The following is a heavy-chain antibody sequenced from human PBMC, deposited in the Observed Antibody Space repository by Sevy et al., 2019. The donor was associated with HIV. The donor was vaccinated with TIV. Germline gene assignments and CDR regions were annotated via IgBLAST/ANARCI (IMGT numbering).Heavy chain of an antibody. CDR3: ARDLEFYDYGDYGPAFMPDY. Sequence: GGSLRLSCAASGFTFSTYDMHWVRQAPGKGLEWVAVIWFDGSNTYYADSVKGRFSISRDISKNTLHLQMNSLRAEDTHVYYCARDLEFYDYGDYGPAFMPDYWGQGTLVTVSS. CDR1: GFTFSTYD. J-gene: IGHJ4*02. V-gene: IGHV3-33*01. D-gene: IGHD4-17*01. CDR2: IWFDGSNT.